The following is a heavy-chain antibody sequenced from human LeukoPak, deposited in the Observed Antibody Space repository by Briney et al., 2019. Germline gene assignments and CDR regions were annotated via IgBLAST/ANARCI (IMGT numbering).Heavy chain of an antibody. J-gene: IGHJ4*02. Sequence: PGGSLRLSCAASGFTFDDYAMHWVRQAPGKGLEWVSGISWNSGSIGYADSVKGRFTISRDNAKNSLYLQMNSLRAEDTALYYCAKGRGVVPAAVFDYWGQGTLVTVSS. D-gene: IGHD2-2*01. CDR1: GFTFDDYA. CDR3: AKGRGVVPAAVFDY. V-gene: IGHV3-9*01. CDR2: ISWNSGSI.